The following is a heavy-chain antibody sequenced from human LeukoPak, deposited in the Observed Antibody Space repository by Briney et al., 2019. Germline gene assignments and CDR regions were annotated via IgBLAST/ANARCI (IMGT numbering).Heavy chain of an antibody. V-gene: IGHV3-30*19. D-gene: IGHD6-13*01. CDR3: ARVKGGIAAAGNYFDY. CDR1: GFTFSSYG. J-gene: IGHJ4*02. CDR2: VSYDGGSK. Sequence: GGSLRLSCAVSGFTFSSYGMHWVRQAPGKGLEWVALVSYDGGSKYYADSVKGRITISRDNSKNTLHLQMNSLRTEDTAVYYCARVKGGIAAAGNYFDYWGQGTLVTVSS.